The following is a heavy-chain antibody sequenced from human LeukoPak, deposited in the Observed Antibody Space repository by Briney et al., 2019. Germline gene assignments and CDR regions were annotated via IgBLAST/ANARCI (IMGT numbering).Heavy chain of an antibody. Sequence: SETLSLTCTVSGGSISSGDYYWSWIRQPPGKGLEWIGYIYYSGSTYYNPSLKSRVTISVDTSKNQFSLKLSSVTAADTAVYYCARDSARYGGWLDPWGQGTLVTVSS. CDR2: IYYSGST. D-gene: IGHD3-16*01. J-gene: IGHJ5*02. V-gene: IGHV4-30-4*01. CDR3: ARDSARYGGWLDP. CDR1: GGSISSGDYY.